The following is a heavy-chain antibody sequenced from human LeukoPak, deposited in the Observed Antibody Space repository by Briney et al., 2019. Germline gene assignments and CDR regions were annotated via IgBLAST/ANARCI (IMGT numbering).Heavy chain of an antibody. D-gene: IGHD3-9*01. CDR3: ARATGMDILTGRKLDN. CDR2: MNPNSGNT. Sequence: ASVKVSCKASGYTFTSYDINWVRQATGQGLEWMGWMNPNSGNTGYAQKFQGRVTMTRNTSISIAYMELSSLRSDDTAVYYCARATGMDILTGRKLDNWGQGTPVTVSS. CDR1: GYTFTSYD. V-gene: IGHV1-8*01. J-gene: IGHJ4*02.